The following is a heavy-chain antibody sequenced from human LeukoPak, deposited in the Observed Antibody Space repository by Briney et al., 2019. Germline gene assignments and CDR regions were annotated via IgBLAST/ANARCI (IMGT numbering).Heavy chain of an antibody. CDR1: GFTFSSYS. CDR3: ARSDVLLWFGEGDY. V-gene: IGHV3-21*01. Sequence: GGSLRLSCAASGFTFSSYSMTWVRQAPGKGLEWVSSISSSSSYIYYADSVKGRFTISRDNAKNSLYLQMNSLRAEDTAVYYCARSDVLLWFGEGDYWGQGTLVTVSS. CDR2: ISSSSSYI. J-gene: IGHJ4*02. D-gene: IGHD3-10*01.